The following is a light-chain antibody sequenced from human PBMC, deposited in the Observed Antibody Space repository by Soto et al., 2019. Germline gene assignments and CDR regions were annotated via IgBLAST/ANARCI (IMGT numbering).Light chain of an antibody. CDR2: GAS. CDR3: QQYNNWPLYT. CDR1: QSVSSS. V-gene: IGKV3-15*01. Sequence: EIVMTQSPATLSVSPGERATLTCRASQSVSSSLAWYQQKPGQAPRLLIYGASTMATGIPARFSGSRSGTEFTLTISSLQSEDFAVYYCQQYNNWPLYTFGQGTKLEIK. J-gene: IGKJ2*01.